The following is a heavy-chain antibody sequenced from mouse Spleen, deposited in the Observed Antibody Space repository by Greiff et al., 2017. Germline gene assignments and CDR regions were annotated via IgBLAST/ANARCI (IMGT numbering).Heavy chain of an antibody. D-gene: IGHD2-4*01. J-gene: IGHJ2*01. Sequence: EVQLVESGGGLVKPGGSLKLSCAASGFTFSSYTMSWVRQTPEKRLEWVATISSGGSYTYYPDSVKGRFTISRDNAKNTLYLQMSSLKSEDTAMYYCTRAGLRRVYYFDYWGQGTTLTVSS. V-gene: IGHV5-6-4*01. CDR1: GFTFSSYT. CDR2: ISSGGSYT. CDR3: TRAGLRRVYYFDY.